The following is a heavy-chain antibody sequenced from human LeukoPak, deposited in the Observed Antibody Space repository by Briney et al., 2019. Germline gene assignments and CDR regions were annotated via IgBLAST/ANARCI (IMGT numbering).Heavy chain of an antibody. Sequence: ASVKVSCKASGDTFTSYDINWVRQATGQGLEWMGWMNPNSGNTGLAQKFQGRITMTRDTSISTAYLELSSLKSEDTAVCYCARGWALDCWGQGTLVTVSS. J-gene: IGHJ4*02. CDR3: ARGWALDC. CDR1: GDTFTSYD. CDR2: MNPNSGNT. D-gene: IGHD7-27*01. V-gene: IGHV1-8*02.